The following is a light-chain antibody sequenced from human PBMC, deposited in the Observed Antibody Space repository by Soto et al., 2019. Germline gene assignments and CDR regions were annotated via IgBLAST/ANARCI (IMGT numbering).Light chain of an antibody. CDR1: QSVLYSSNNKNY. Sequence: DIVMTQSPDSLAVSLGERATINCKSSQSVLYSSNNKNYLAWYQQKPGQPPKLLIYWASTRESGVPDRFSGSGSGTYFTLTISSLQAEDVAVYYCLQYYSTPRTFGQGTKVEIK. V-gene: IGKV4-1*01. J-gene: IGKJ1*01. CDR2: WAS. CDR3: LQYYSTPRT.